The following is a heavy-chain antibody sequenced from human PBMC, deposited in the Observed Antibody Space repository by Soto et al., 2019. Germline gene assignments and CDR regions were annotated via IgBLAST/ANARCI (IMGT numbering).Heavy chain of an antibody. CDR1: GAFVRSGDYY. V-gene: IGHV4-30-4*01. CDR2: IYNSGGS. Sequence: PSETLSLTCSVSGAFVRSGDYYWSCIRQAPGKGLEWIGYIYNSGGSYYNPSLKGRLTISIDTSKNQFSLKLNSVTAADTAIYYCVGTGTTDDYWGRGTLVTVSS. J-gene: IGHJ4*02. D-gene: IGHD4-17*01. CDR3: VGTGTTDDY.